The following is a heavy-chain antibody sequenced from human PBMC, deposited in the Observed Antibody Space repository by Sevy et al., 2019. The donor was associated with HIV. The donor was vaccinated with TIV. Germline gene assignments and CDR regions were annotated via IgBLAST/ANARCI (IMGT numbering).Heavy chain of an antibody. CDR3: ARDKPQGVVIIPGSMWGGVDY. CDR2: ISAYSGDT. V-gene: IGHV1-18*01. D-gene: IGHD2-2*01. Sequence: ASVKVSCKTFGYTFKTYGISWVRQAPGQGLEWIGWISAYSGDTNFAQKFQGRVTMTTDTSTSTAYMELSGLRSDDTAVYFCARDKPQGVVIIPGSMWGGVDYWGQGTVVTVSS. CDR1: GYTFKTYG. J-gene: IGHJ4*02.